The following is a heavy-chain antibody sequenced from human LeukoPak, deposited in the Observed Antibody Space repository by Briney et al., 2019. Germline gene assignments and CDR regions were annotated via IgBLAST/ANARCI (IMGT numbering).Heavy chain of an antibody. Sequence: PGGSLRLSCAASGFTFSSYAMSWVHQAPGKGLEWVSAISGSGGSTYYADSVKGRFTISRDNSKNTLYLQMNSLRAEDTAVYYCAKLNYDILTGPRDYWGQGTLVTVSS. D-gene: IGHD3-9*01. J-gene: IGHJ4*02. V-gene: IGHV3-23*01. CDR1: GFTFSSYA. CDR2: ISGSGGST. CDR3: AKLNYDILTGPRDY.